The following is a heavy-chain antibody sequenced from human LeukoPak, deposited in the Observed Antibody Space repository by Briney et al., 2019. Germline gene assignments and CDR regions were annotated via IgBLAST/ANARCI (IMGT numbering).Heavy chain of an antibody. CDR2: IYYSGST. Sequence: SETLSLTCTVSGGSISGYYWSWIRQPPGKGLEWIGYIYYSGSTNYNPSLKSRVTISVDTSKNQFSLKLSSVTAADTAVYYCARDPRAGLDYWGQGTLVTVSS. CDR1: GGSISGYY. D-gene: IGHD6-13*01. J-gene: IGHJ4*02. V-gene: IGHV4-59*12. CDR3: ARDPRAGLDY.